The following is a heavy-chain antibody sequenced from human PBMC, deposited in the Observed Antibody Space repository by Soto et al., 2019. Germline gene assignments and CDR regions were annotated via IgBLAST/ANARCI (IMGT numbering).Heavy chain of an antibody. CDR2: INGRDGAI. J-gene: IGHJ4*02. CDR3: ARDHLWAFDY. V-gene: IGHV3-48*02. D-gene: IGHD3-3*02. Sequence: QPGGSLRLSCAASGFSFSVYSMNWVRQAPGKGLEWVSYINGRDGAINYVDSVKGRFTISIDIAKNSLYLQMNSLGDEDTAVYFCARDHLWAFDYWGQGVLVTVSS. CDR1: GFSFSVYS.